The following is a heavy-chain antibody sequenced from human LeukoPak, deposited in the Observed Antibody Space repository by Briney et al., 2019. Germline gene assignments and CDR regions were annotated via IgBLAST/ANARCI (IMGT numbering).Heavy chain of an antibody. J-gene: IGHJ3*02. Sequence: PGGSLRLSCAASGFTVSSNYMSWVRQAPGKGLEWVSVIYSGGSTYYADSVKGRVTISRDNSKNTLYLQMNSLRAADTAVYYCAIDLQFGAYAFDIWGQGTMVTVSS. CDR3: AIDLQFGAYAFDI. CDR2: IYSGGST. D-gene: IGHD5-24*01. V-gene: IGHV3-53*01. CDR1: GFTVSSNY.